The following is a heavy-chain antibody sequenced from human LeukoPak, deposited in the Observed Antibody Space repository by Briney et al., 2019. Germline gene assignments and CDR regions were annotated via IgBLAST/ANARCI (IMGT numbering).Heavy chain of an antibody. CDR2: IYYSGSA. CDR1: GGSISTFH. J-gene: IGHJ4*02. D-gene: IGHD4-23*01. Sequence: RTSETLSLTCAVSGGSISTFHWNWFRQPPGKELEWVGYIYYSGSANYNPSLKSRATISLDTSKNRFSLNLSSVTAADTAVYYCARGRTVVSPFDYWGQGTLVTVSS. CDR3: ARGRTVVSPFDY. V-gene: IGHV4-59*01.